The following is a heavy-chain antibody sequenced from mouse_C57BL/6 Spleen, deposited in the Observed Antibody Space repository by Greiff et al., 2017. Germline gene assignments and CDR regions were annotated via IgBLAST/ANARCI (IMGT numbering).Heavy chain of an antibody. D-gene: IGHD3-1*01. Sequence: VQLQQSGAELARPGASVKLSCKASGYTFTSYGISWVKQRTGQGLEWIGEIYPRSGNTYYNEKFKGKATLTADKSSSTAYMELRSLTAEDSAVDFGARGSSVAGFDDWGQGTTLTVSS. CDR2: IYPRSGNT. V-gene: IGHV1-81*01. J-gene: IGHJ2*01. CDR3: ARGSSVAGFDD. CDR1: GYTFTSYG.